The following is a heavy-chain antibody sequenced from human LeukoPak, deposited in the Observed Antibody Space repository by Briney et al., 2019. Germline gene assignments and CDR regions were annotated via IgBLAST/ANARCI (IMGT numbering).Heavy chain of an antibody. CDR2: ISSSSSYI. Sequence: WGSLRLSCAASGFTFSSYSMNGVSQAPGKGLEWVSSISSSSSYIYYADSVKGRFTISRDNAKNSLYLQMNSLRAEDTAVYYCARDPWTNSGSPPEDYWGQGTLVTVSS. CDR1: GFTFSSYS. D-gene: IGHD1-26*01. J-gene: IGHJ4*02. V-gene: IGHV3-21*01. CDR3: ARDPWTNSGSPPEDY.